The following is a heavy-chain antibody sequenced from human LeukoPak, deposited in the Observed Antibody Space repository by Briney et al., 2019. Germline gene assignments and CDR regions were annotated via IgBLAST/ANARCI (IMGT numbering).Heavy chain of an antibody. CDR2: INHSGST. CDR3: ARGPGGTN. Sequence: PSETLSLTCAVYGGSFSGYYWSWIRQPPGKGLEWIGEINHSGSTNYNPSLKSRVTISVDTSKNQFSLKLSSVTAADTAVYYCARGPGGTNWGQGTLVTVSS. V-gene: IGHV4-34*01. CDR1: GGSFSGYY. D-gene: IGHD4-23*01. J-gene: IGHJ4*02.